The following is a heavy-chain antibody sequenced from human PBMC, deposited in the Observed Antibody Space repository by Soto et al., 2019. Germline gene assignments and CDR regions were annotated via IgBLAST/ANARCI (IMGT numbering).Heavy chain of an antibody. V-gene: IGHV1-58*01. CDR3: ATHRDGATYYFDY. Sequence: QMQLVQSGPEVKKPGTSVKVSCKASTFTFTSSAVQWVRQARGQRLEWIGGIVVGSGNTKYAQNFQDRVTITRDMSSGTAYLELSSVSSDDTAVYYCATHRDGATYYFDYWGQGTLLTVAS. CDR2: IVVGSGNT. J-gene: IGHJ4*02. CDR1: TFTFTSSA. D-gene: IGHD1-26*01.